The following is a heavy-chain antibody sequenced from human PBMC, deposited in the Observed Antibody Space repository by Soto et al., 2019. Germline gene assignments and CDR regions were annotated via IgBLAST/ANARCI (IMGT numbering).Heavy chain of an antibody. CDR1: GFTFSSYA. D-gene: IGHD5-12*01. Sequence: GGSLRLSCAASGFTFSSYAMSWVRQAPGKGLEWVSAISGSGGSTYYADSVKGRFTISRDNSKNTLYLQMNSLRAEDTAVYYCAKDRRPMVAPYNWFDPWGQGTLVTVSS. V-gene: IGHV3-23*01. CDR2: ISGSGGST. CDR3: AKDRRPMVAPYNWFDP. J-gene: IGHJ5*02.